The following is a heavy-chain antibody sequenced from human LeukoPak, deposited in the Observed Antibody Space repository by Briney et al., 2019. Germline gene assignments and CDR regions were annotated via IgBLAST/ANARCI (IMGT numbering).Heavy chain of an antibody. V-gene: IGHV4-31*03. CDR2: IYYSGST. J-gene: IGHJ3*02. CDR1: GGSISSGGYY. D-gene: IGHD3-22*01. Sequence: SETLSLTCTVSGGSISSGGYYWSWIRQHPGQGLEWIGYIYYSGSTYYNPSLKSRVTISVDTSKNQFSLKLSSVTAADTAVYYCARDNSALNYYDSSGLDAFDIWGQGTMVTVSS. CDR3: ARDNSALNYYDSSGLDAFDI.